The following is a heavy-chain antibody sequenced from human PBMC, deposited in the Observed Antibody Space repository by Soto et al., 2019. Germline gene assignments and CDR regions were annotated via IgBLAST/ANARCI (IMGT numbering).Heavy chain of an antibody. CDR2: ISGSGGST. D-gene: IGHD3-16*02. Sequence: PGGSLRLSCAASGFTFSSYSMSWVRQAPGKGLEWVSAISGSGGSTYYADSVKGRFTISRDNSKNTLYLQMNSLRAEDTAVYYCAKNYVWGSYRPFDYRGQGTLVTVSS. CDR3: AKNYVWGSYRPFDY. J-gene: IGHJ4*02. V-gene: IGHV3-23*01. CDR1: GFTFSSYS.